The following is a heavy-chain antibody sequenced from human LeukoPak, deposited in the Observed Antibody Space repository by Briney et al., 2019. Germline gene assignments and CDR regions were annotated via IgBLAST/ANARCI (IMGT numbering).Heavy chain of an antibody. V-gene: IGHV4-4*07. J-gene: IGHJ5*02. CDR1: GGSISNYY. D-gene: IGHD2-15*01. CDR2: FHTRGST. Sequence: SETLSLTCTVSGGSISNYYWSWIRQPAGKGLEWIGRFHTRGSTNYNPSLKSRVIISVDTSKNQFSLKLNSVTAADTAVYCCARVDGSCSGGSCPSGNWFDPWGQGTLVTVSS. CDR3: ARVDGSCSGGSCPSGNWFDP.